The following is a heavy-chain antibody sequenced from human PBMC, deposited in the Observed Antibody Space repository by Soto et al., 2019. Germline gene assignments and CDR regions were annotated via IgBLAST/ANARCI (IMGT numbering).Heavy chain of an antibody. CDR3: ARAQGSSTSLEIYYYYYYGMDV. CDR2: TIPISGTA. Sequence: QVQLVQAGAEVKKPGSSVKVSCKASGGTFSSYAISWVRQAPGQGLEWVGGTIPISGTANYAQKVQGRVTITADESTSTGYMELSSLRSEDPAMYYCARAQGSSTSLEIYYYYYYGMDVWGQGTRVTVSS. CDR1: GGTFSSYA. D-gene: IGHD2-2*01. V-gene: IGHV1-69*01. J-gene: IGHJ6*02.